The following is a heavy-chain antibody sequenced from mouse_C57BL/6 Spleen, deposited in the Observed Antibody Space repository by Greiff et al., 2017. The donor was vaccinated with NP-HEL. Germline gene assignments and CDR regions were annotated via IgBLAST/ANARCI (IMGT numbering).Heavy chain of an antibody. D-gene: IGHD2-3*01. V-gene: IGHV1-5*01. J-gene: IGHJ2*01. CDR2: IYPGNCDT. CDR1: GYTFTSYW. Sequence: VQLKQSGTVLARPGASVKMSCKTSGYTFTSYWLHWVKQRPGPGLEWIGAIYPGNCDTSSNQKFKGKAKLTAVTSASTAYMELSSLTNEVSAVYYCTRVGGYYIFDYWSQGTTLSVSS. CDR3: TRVGGYYIFDY.